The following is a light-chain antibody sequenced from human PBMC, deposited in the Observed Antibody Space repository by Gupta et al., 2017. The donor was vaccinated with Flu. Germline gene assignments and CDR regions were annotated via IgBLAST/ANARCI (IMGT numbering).Light chain of an antibody. J-gene: IGLJ1*01. CDR2: GSN. Sequence: SVLAPPPSASGTPGQRVPISCSGSSSNIGSNTVNWYQQVPGTSPKLLIYGSNQRPSGVPDRFAGSKSGTSASLAISGLQSEDEADYYCAAWDDSLNGHYVFGTGTKVTVL. CDR1: SSNIGSNT. CDR3: AAWDDSLNGHYV. V-gene: IGLV1-44*01.